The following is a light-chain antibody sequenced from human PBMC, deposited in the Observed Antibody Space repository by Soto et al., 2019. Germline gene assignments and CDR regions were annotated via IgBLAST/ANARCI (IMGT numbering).Light chain of an antibody. CDR3: SSYAGSNLWV. V-gene: IGLV2-8*01. CDR2: EVS. Sequence: QSALTQPPSASGSPGQSVTISCTGTSSDVGGYNYVSWYQQHPGKAPKLMIYEVSKRPSGVPDRFSGSKSGNTASLTVSGLQADYEADYYCSSYAGSNLWVFGGGTKLTVL. CDR1: SSDVGGYNY. J-gene: IGLJ3*02.